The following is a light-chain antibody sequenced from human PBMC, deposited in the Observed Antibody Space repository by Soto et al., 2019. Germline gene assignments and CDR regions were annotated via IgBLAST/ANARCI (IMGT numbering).Light chain of an antibody. J-gene: IGLJ3*02. CDR2: EVT. CDR3: SSWATENTVV. Sequence: QSALIQPASVSGSPGQSITISCTGTSNDVGGHNSVCWYQQHPGKVPKLLIYEVTNRPSGVSYRFSGSKSGSTASLTISGLQAEDEGDYYCSSWATENTVVFGGGTKVTVL. V-gene: IGLV2-14*01. CDR1: SNDVGGHNS.